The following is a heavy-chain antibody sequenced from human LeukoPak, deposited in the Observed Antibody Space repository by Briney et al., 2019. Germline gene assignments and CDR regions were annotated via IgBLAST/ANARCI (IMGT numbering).Heavy chain of an antibody. CDR2: ISGSGGST. V-gene: IGHV3-23*01. CDR1: GFTFSSYA. Sequence: GGSLRLSCAASGFTFSSYAMSWVRQAPGKGLEWVSAISGSGGSTYYADSVKGRFTISRDNSKNTLYLQMNSLRAEDTAVYYCAKDVCGSGDRCYLDDCGQGPLVTVSS. D-gene: IGHD2-15*01. J-gene: IGHJ4*02. CDR3: AKDVCGSGDRCYLDD.